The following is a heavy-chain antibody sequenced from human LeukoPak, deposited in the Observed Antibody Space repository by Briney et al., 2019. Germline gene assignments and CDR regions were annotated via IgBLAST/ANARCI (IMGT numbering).Heavy chain of an antibody. CDR1: GFTFSTYA. CDR2: TSGGGGST. J-gene: IGHJ5*02. Sequence: GGSLRLSCAASGFTFSTYAMTWARHAPGRGLEWVSATSGGGGSTYYADSVKGRFTMSRDNSKNTVYLQMNSLRAEDTAVYFCAKGKASSWLDWFDPWGQGTLVTVSS. V-gene: IGHV3-23*01. D-gene: IGHD6-13*01. CDR3: AKGKASSWLDWFDP.